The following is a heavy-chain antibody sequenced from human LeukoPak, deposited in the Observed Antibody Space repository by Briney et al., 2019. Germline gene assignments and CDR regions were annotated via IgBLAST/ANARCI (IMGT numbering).Heavy chain of an antibody. CDR2: IYYSGST. V-gene: IGHV4-59*01. CDR1: GGSISSYY. Sequence: SETLSLTCTVSGGSISSYYWSWIRQPPGKGLEWIGYIYYSGSTNYNPSLKSRVTISIDTSKNQFSLKLSSATAADTAVYYCARGPWGIATADTNFDYWGQGTLVTVSS. J-gene: IGHJ4*02. D-gene: IGHD6-13*01. CDR3: ARGPWGIATADTNFDY.